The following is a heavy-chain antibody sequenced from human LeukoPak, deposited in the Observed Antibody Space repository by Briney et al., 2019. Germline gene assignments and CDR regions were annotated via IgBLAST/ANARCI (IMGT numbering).Heavy chain of an antibody. CDR3: AKSPSGYYFYFDY. Sequence: GGSLRLSCAASGFTFSSYWMHWVRQAPGKGLVWVSRINSDGSSTRYADPVKGRFTISRDNAKNTLYLQMNSLRAEDTAVYYCAKSPSGYYFYFDYWGQGTLVTVSS. J-gene: IGHJ4*02. CDR1: GFTFSSYW. CDR2: INSDGSST. D-gene: IGHD3-22*01. V-gene: IGHV3-74*01.